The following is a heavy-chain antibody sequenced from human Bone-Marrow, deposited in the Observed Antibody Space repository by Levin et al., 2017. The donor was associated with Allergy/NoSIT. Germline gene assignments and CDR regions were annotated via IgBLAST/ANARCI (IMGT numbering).Heavy chain of an antibody. D-gene: IGHD6-19*01. Sequence: QAGGSLRLSCEATGFAFSDYGIHWVRQAPGKGLEWVAVIWYDGSHQYYTDSVKGRFTISRDNSKDMVFLQMNSLRADDTGVYFCARFRNAGPVADAFDLWGQGTEVTVSS. J-gene: IGHJ3*01. V-gene: IGHV3-33*01. CDR2: IWYDGSHQ. CDR1: GFAFSDYG. CDR3: ARFRNAGPVADAFDL.